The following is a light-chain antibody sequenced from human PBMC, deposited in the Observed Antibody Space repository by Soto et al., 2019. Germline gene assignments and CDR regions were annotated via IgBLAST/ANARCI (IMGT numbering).Light chain of an antibody. J-gene: IGLJ2*01. CDR3: SSYTSRNTLA. CDR2: EVT. CDR1: SSDVGCYNF. Sequence: QSALTQPASVSGSPGQSITISCTGTSSDVGCYNFVSWFQQHPGKAPKLMIYEVTDRPSGVSNRFSGSKSGSTASLTISGLHAEDEADYYCSSYTSRNTLAFGGGTKLTVL. V-gene: IGLV2-14*01.